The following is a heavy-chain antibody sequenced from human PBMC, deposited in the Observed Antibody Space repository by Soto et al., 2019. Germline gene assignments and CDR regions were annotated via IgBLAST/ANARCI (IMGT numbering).Heavy chain of an antibody. Sequence: QVQLQESGPGLVKPSQTLSLICTVSGGSINSGGYYWSWIRQPPGKGLEWIGYIYYTGSTYYNPSLQSRITISVDTSANQVSLKLSSVTAADTAIYFCARVFKTMSFYYGMDVWGQGTAVAVSS. CDR3: ARVFKTMSFYYGMDV. V-gene: IGHV4-31*03. CDR1: GGSINSGGYY. CDR2: IYYTGST. D-gene: IGHD3-22*01. J-gene: IGHJ6*02.